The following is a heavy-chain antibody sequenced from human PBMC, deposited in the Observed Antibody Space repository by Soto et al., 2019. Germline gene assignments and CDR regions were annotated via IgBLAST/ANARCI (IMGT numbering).Heavy chain of an antibody. Sequence: ASVKVSFKASGYTFTSYGISWMRQAPGQGLEWMGWISAYNGNTNYAQKLQGRVTMTTDTSTSTAYMELRSLRSDDTAVYYCARVPWTGYCSGGSCLAWFDPWGQGTLVTVSS. V-gene: IGHV1-18*04. CDR3: ARVPWTGYCSGGSCLAWFDP. D-gene: IGHD2-15*01. J-gene: IGHJ5*02. CDR2: ISAYNGNT. CDR1: GYTFTSYG.